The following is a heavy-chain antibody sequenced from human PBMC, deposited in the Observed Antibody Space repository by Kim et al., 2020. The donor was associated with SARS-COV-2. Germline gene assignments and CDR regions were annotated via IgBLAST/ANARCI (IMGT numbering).Heavy chain of an antibody. CDR3: ARVPHYDSSGYYFYQ. D-gene: IGHD3-22*01. CDR2: INSDGRIT. CDR1: GFTFSYHW. Sequence: GGSLRLSCAASGFTFSYHWLHWVRQAPGKGLVWVSRINSDGRITTYADSVKGRFTISRDNRKNTLYLEMNNLRVEDTAFYYCARVPHYDSSGYYFYQWGQGTLVSVSP. J-gene: IGHJ4*02. V-gene: IGHV3-74*01.